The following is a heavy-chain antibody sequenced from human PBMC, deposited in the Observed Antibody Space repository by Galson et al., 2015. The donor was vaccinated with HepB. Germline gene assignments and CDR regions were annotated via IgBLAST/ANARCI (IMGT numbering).Heavy chain of an antibody. V-gene: IGHV3-30*03. Sequence: SLRLSCAASGFTLSTYGMHWVRQAPGKGLEWVAVISNDGRNKNYADSVKGRSTISRDNSKSTLYLQMNSLRAEDTAVYYCARGVNFGGGATDWFDPWGQGTLVTVSS. CDR1: GFTLSTYG. J-gene: IGHJ5*02. CDR2: ISNDGRNK. CDR3: ARGVNFGGGATDWFDP. D-gene: IGHD1-26*01.